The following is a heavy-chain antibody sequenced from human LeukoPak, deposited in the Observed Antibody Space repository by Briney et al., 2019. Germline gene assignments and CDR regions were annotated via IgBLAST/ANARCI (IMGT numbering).Heavy chain of an antibody. CDR2: ITTSGRTI. CDR1: GITLSNYG. CDR3: ARGEDYGTNSFDY. Sequence: PGGSLRLSCAVSGITLSNYGMSWVRQAPGKGLEWVSYITTSGRTIYYADSVKGRFTISRDNAKNSLYLQMNSLRAEDTAVYYCARGEDYGTNSFDYWGQGTLVTVSS. J-gene: IGHJ4*02. V-gene: IGHV3-48*04. D-gene: IGHD4-17*01.